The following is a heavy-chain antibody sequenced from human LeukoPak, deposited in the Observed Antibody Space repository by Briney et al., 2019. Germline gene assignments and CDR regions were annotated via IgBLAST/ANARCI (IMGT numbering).Heavy chain of an antibody. CDR2: ISYSGST. Sequence: SETLSLTFTVFGASTSSFYWSWIRQPPEEGPERIGYISYSGSTNSNPSLTSRVTISVVTSKNQCSLKLSSGTAADTVVYYWARSGDDSSGDCGRFWGQGTLVTVSS. J-gene: IGHJ4*02. CDR3: ARSGDDSSGDCGRF. D-gene: IGHD3-22*01. CDR1: GASTSSFY. V-gene: IGHV4-59*01.